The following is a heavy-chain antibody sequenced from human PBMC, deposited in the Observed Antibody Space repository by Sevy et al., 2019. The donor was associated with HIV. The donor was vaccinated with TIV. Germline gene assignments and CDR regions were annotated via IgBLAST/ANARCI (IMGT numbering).Heavy chain of an antibody. D-gene: IGHD4-4*01. CDR1: GFTFSSYV. CDR2: INSNGGNT. V-gene: IGHV3-64*01. CDR3: ARPRGGATITTGFFDY. J-gene: IGHJ4*02. Sequence: GGSLRLSCVASGFTFSSYVMHWVRQAPGKGLEYVSDINSNGGNTDYANSVKGRFIISRDNSKNTLYLQMGSLRADDMAVYYCARPRGGATITTGFFDYWGQGALVTVSS.